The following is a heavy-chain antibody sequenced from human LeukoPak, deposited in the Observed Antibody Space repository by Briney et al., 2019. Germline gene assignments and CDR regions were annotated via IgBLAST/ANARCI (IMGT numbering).Heavy chain of an antibody. CDR1: GFPFSSYW. J-gene: IGHJ6*02. D-gene: IGHD3-3*02. V-gene: IGHV3-74*01. CDR2: INSDGSST. CDR3: ASSYYHYGMDV. Sequence: GGSLRLSCAASGFPFSSYWMHWVRQAPGKGLVWVSRINSDGSSTTYADSVKGRFTISRDNAKNTLYLQMNSLRAEDTAVYYCASSYYHYGMDVWGQGTTVTVSS.